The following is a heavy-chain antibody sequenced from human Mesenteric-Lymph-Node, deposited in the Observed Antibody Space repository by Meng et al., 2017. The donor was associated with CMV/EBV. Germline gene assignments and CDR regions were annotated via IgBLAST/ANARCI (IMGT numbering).Heavy chain of an antibody. J-gene: IGHJ3*02. D-gene: IGHD5-12*01. CDR1: GFPFSSNA. CDR2: ISGDGDIS. V-gene: IGHV3-23*01. Sequence: GGSLRLSCAASGFPFSSNAMNWVRQAPGKGLEWVSVISGDGDISYYADSVKGRFTISRDNSKNTLYLQMNSLRAEDTAVYYCAREVATITGPDAFDIWGQGTMVTVSS. CDR3: AREVATITGPDAFDI.